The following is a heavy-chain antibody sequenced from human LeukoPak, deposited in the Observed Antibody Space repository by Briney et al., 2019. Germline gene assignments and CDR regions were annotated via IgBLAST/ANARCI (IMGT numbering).Heavy chain of an antibody. Sequence: GGSLRLSWAASGFTFSSYGMHWVRQAPGKGLEWVAVISYDGSNKYYADSVKGRFTISRDNSKNTLYLRMNSLRAEDTAVYYCAKDVDIWGQGTMVTVSS. V-gene: IGHV3-30*18. CDR2: ISYDGSNK. J-gene: IGHJ3*02. CDR3: AKDVDI. CDR1: GFTFSSYG.